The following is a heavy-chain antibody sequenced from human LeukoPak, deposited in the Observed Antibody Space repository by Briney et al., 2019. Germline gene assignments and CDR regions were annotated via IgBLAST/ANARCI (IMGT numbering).Heavy chain of an antibody. Sequence: SETLSLTCTVSGDSLSITTYYWGWIRQPPGTGLEWIGSIYYSGTTYYNPSLKSRVTMSIDTSKNQFSLKLSSVTAADTAVYYCARYHSGYDDYWGQGTLVTVSS. CDR3: ARYHSGYDDY. CDR1: GDSLSITTYY. V-gene: IGHV4-39*07. CDR2: IYYSGTT. D-gene: IGHD5-12*01. J-gene: IGHJ4*02.